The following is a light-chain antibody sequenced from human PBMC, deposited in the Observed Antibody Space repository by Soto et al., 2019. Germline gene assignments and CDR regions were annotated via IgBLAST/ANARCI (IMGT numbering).Light chain of an antibody. CDR3: QQYGSSPRT. Sequence: EVVMTQSPDTLSVTPGETATLSCRASQSVTTSLAWYQHQPGQAPRLLIYDASNRAAGVPARFSGSGSGTDFTLTISRLEPEDFAVYYCQQYGSSPRTFGQGTKV. J-gene: IGKJ1*01. V-gene: IGKV3-20*01. CDR2: DAS. CDR1: QSVTTS.